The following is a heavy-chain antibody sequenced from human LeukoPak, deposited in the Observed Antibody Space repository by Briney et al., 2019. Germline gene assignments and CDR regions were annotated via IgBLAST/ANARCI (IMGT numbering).Heavy chain of an antibody. D-gene: IGHD3-22*01. V-gene: IGHV1-24*01. CDR1: GYTLTELS. J-gene: IGHJ4*02. Sequence: ASVKVSCKVSGYTLTELSMHWVRQAPGKGLEWMGGFDPEDGETMYAQKFQGRVTMTRNTSISTAYMELSSLRSEDTAVYYCARGPKAYYFDSSGYVFDYWGQGTLVTVSS. CDR3: ARGPKAYYFDSSGYVFDY. CDR2: FDPEDGET.